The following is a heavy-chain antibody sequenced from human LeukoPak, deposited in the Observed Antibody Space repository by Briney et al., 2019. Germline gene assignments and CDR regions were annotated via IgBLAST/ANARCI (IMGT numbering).Heavy chain of an antibody. CDR2: INPSGGST. CDR3: ARVPSYYYDSSGFDP. J-gene: IGHJ5*02. D-gene: IGHD3-22*01. V-gene: IGHV1-46*02. Sequence: ASVKVSCKASGYTFNNHYMYWVRQAPGQGLEWMGVINPSGGSTSYAQKFQGRVTMTTDTSTSTAYMELRSLRSDDTAVYYCARVPSYYYDSSGFDPWGQGTLVTVSS. CDR1: GYTFNNHY.